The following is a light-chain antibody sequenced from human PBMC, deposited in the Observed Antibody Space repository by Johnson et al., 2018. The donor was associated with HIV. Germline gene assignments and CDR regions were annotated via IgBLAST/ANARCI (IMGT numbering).Light chain of an antibody. CDR1: SSNIGSNY. CDR2: DNN. V-gene: IGLV1-51*01. Sequence: QSVLTQPPSVYAAPGQKVTISCSGSSSNIGSNYVSWYQQLPGTAPKLLIYDNNKRPSGIPDRFSASQSGTSATLAIPGLPTGDEAVYYFAAWDSGLGAHYVFGTCTKVTVL. J-gene: IGLJ1*01. CDR3: AAWDSGLGAHYV.